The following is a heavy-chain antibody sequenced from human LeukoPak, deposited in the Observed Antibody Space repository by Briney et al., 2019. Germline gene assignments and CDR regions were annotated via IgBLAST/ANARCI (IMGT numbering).Heavy chain of an antibody. CDR1: GGSISSYY. D-gene: IGHD5-18*01. J-gene: IGHJ4*02. CDR3: ARRYSYGFYFDY. CDR2: IYYSGST. Sequence: PSETLSLTCTVAGGSISSYYWSWIRQPPGKGQEWIGYIYYSGSTNYNPSLKSRVTISVDTSKNQFSLKLSSVTAADTAVYYCARRYSYGFYFDYWGQGTLVTVSS. V-gene: IGHV4-59*08.